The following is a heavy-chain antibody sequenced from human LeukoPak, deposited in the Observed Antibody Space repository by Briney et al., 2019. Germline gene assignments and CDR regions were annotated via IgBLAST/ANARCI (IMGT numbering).Heavy chain of an antibody. CDR2: IHPSDSQT. V-gene: IGHV5-51*01. CDR1: GYSFSIYC. Sequence: GESLKISCKGSGYSFSIYCIAWVRQMPGKGLEWMGIIHPSDSQTTYSPSFQGQVTISADKSISTAYLQWSSLKASDTAMYYCARQSMGDGYNAGDFGYWGQGTLVSVSS. D-gene: IGHD5-24*01. CDR3: ARQSMGDGYNAGDFGY. J-gene: IGHJ4*02.